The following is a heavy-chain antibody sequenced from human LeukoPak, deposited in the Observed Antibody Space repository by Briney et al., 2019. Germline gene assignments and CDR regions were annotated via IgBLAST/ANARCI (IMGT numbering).Heavy chain of an antibody. D-gene: IGHD2-8*01. CDR2: INPNSGGT. V-gene: IGHV1-2*02. J-gene: IGHJ3*02. Sequence: ASVKVSCKASGYTFTGYYMHWVRQAPGQGLEWMGWINPNSGGTNYAQKFQGRVTMTRDTSISTAYMELSRLRSDDTAVYYCARDTVPHGNIVLMVYAGVAFDIWGQGTMVTVSS. CDR3: ARDTVPHGNIVLMVYAGVAFDI. CDR1: GYTFTGYY.